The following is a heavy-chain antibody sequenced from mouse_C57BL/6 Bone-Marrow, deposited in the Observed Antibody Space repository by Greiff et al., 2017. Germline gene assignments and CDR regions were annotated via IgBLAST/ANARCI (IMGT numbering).Heavy chain of an antibody. CDR1: GFNIKDYY. CDR2: IDPEDGDT. Sequence: EVQLQQSGAELVRPGASVKLSCTASGFNIKDYYMHWVKQRPEQGLEWIGRIDPEDGDTEYAPKFQGKATMTADTSSNTAYLQLSSLTSEDTAVCYCTRYFGSSPYLYFGVWGTGTTVTVSS. CDR3: TRYFGSSPYLYFGV. J-gene: IGHJ1*03. D-gene: IGHD1-1*01. V-gene: IGHV14-1*01.